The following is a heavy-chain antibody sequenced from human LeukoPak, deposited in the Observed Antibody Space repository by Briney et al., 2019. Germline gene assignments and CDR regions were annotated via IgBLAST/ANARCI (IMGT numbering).Heavy chain of an antibody. J-gene: IGHJ4*02. CDR3: ARIEGSTFDY. Sequence: GESLKISCKGSGYTFTSYWIGWVRQMPGKGLEWMGIIYPGDSESKYNPSLQGQVTTSADKSISTAYLQRSSLKASDTAIYYCARIEGSTFDYWGQGTLVTASS. CDR1: GYTFTSYW. CDR2: IYPGDSES. V-gene: IGHV5-51*01.